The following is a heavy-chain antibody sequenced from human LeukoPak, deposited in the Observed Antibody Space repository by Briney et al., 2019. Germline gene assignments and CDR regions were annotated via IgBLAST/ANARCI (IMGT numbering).Heavy chain of an antibody. Sequence: PGGSLRLPCAASRFTFSSYNMNWVRQAPGKGLEWVSSISTISTYIYYADSVKGRFTISRDNAKNSLYLQMNSLRAEDTALYYCARGSDLEGSFDYWGQGTLVTVSS. V-gene: IGHV3-21*01. CDR3: ARGSDLEGSFDY. CDR2: ISTISTYI. CDR1: RFTFSSYN. D-gene: IGHD5-24*01. J-gene: IGHJ4*02.